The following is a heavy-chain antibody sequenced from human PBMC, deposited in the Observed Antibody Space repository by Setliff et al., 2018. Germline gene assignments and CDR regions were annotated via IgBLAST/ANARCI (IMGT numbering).Heavy chain of an antibody. V-gene: IGHV3-11*04. CDR2: ISVSGITI. CDR1: GFSFSDYY. D-gene: IGHD6-25*01. J-gene: IGHJ6*02. Sequence: GGSLRLSCSASGFSFSDYYMSWVRQAPGKGLEWLSKISVSGITIFYADSVRGRFTTSRDNAKNSLYLQMNNLRAEDTALYSCARGGVSYAMDVWGHGTRVTVSS. CDR3: ARGGVSYAMDV.